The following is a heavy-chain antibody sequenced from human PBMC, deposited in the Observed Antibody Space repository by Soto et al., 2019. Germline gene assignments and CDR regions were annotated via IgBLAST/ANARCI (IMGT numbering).Heavy chain of an antibody. D-gene: IGHD2-2*01. CDR2: INPSGGST. CDR1: GYTFTTYY. V-gene: IGHV1-46*01. CDR3: ARNVNAGLDY. Sequence: ASVKVYCKASGYTFTTYYMHWVRQAPGQGLEWMGFINPSGGSTRYAQKFQGRVTMTRDTSTSTVYMELTSLRSEDTAMYYCARNVNAGLDYCGQGTLVIVSS. J-gene: IGHJ4*02.